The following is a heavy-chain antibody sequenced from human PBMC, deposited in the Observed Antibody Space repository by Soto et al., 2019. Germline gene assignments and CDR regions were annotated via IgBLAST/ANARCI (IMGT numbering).Heavy chain of an antibody. Sequence: GGSLRLSCAASGFTFSSYVMHWVRQAPGKGLEWVAVISYDGSNKYYADSVKGRFTISRDNSKNTLYLQMNSLRGEDMAVYYCAKDRYSGYEEIDYWGQGTLVTVS. CDR2: ISYDGSNK. J-gene: IGHJ4*02. V-gene: IGHV3-30*18. CDR3: AKDRYSGYEEIDY. D-gene: IGHD5-12*01. CDR1: GFTFSSYV.